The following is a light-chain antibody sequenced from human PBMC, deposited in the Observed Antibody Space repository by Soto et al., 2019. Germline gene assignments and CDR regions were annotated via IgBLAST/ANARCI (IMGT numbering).Light chain of an antibody. V-gene: IGKV3-20*01. CDR3: QQHGSSPFT. CDR2: GAS. J-gene: IGKJ3*01. Sequence: EIVLTQSPGTLSLSPGEGATLSCRASQSVTSTYLTWYQQKPGQAPRLLIYGASSRATGIPDRFSGSGSGTDFPLTISRLEPEDFAVYYCQQHGSSPFTFGPGSKVDIK. CDR1: QSVTSTY.